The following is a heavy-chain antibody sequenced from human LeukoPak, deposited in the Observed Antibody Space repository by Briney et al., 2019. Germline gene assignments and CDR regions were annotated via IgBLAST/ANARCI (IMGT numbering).Heavy chain of an antibody. Sequence: SETLSLTCAVHGGSFSGHYWTWVRQPPGKGLEWIGESTHSGSTNYNPSLKSRVTISVDTSMNQFSLKLTSVTAADTAVYHCARGRTGAAALDFWGPGNLVTVSS. V-gene: IGHV4-34*01. CDR1: GGSFSGHY. CDR2: STHSGST. J-gene: IGHJ4*02. D-gene: IGHD2-2*01. CDR3: ARGRTGAAALDF.